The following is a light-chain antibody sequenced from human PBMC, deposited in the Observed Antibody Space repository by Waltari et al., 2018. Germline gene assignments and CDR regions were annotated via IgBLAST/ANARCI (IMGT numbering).Light chain of an antibody. J-gene: IGLJ3*02. Sequence: WDQPGPGKAPKLLFFDVSNRPSGVYNRFSGSKAGSTSSRTISGLEAEDEAAYYCGSYTGSTTWVFGGGTKLTVL. CDR2: DVS. CDR3: GSYTGSTTWV. V-gene: IGLV2-14*04.